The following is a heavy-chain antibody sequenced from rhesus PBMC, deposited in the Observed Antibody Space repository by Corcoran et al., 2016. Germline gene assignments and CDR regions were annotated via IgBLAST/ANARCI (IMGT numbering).Heavy chain of an antibody. CDR2: IYGSGSST. V-gene: IGHV4-169*02. J-gene: IGHJ4*01. D-gene: IGHD1-1*01. CDR1: GGSISSSY. CDR3: ASRTRGDVDY. Sequence: QLQLQESGPGLVKPSETLSVTCAVSGGSISSSYWSWIRQAQGKGLEWIGYIYGSGSSTNSNPTLKSRVTLSVETSKNQLSLKLSSGTAADTAVYYCASRTRGDVDYWGQGVLVTVSS.